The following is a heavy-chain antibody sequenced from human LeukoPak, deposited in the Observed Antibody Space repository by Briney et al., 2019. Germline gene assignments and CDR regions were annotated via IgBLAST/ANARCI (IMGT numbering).Heavy chain of an antibody. V-gene: IGHV1-2*02. Sequence: AASVKVSCKASGYTFTGYYMHWVRQAPGQGLEWMGWINPNSGGTNYAQKFQGRVTMTRDMSISTAYMELSRLRSDDTAVYYCAREPYSSFDYWGQGTLVTVSS. CDR1: GYTFTGYY. CDR2: INPNSGGT. CDR3: AREPYSSFDY. J-gene: IGHJ4*02. D-gene: IGHD2-15*01.